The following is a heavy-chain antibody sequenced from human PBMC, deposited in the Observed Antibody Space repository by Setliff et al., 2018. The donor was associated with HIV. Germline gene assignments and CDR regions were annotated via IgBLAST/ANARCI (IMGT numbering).Heavy chain of an antibody. CDR2: INPNSGGT. CDR1: GYRFTDYY. V-gene: IGHV1-2*02. J-gene: IGHJ6*02. D-gene: IGHD3-22*01. Sequence: GASVKVSCKASGYRFTDYYIHWVRQAPGQGLEWMGWINPNSGGTNYAQKFQGRVTMTRDTSITTAYMELRGLTSDDTAVYYCATPFYYDINGYFRYGMDVWGQGTTVTVSS. CDR3: ATPFYYDINGYFRYGMDV.